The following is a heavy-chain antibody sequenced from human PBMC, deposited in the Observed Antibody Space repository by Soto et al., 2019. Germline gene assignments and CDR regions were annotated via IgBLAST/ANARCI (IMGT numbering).Heavy chain of an antibody. J-gene: IGHJ6*02. CDR3: ARDLEMVVYYSGSGSYYPHYYYGMDV. Sequence: PSETLSLTCSVSGGSISSYYWSWIRQPAGKGLEWIGRTYISEDTIYNPSLKSRVTMSVQTSKNQFSVKLSSVTAADTAVYDCARDLEMVVYYSGSGSYYPHYYYGMDVWGQGTTVTVSS. D-gene: IGHD3-10*01. CDR1: GGSISSYY. V-gene: IGHV4-4*07. CDR2: TYISEDT.